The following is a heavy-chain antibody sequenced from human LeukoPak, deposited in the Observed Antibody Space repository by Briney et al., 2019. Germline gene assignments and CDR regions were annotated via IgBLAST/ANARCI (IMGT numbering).Heavy chain of an antibody. V-gene: IGHV1-69*13. J-gene: IGHJ6*03. CDR3: ARSEPSYYYYYMDV. D-gene: IGHD1-14*01. CDR2: IIPIFGTA. CDR1: GGTFSSYT. Sequence: ASVKGSCKASGGTFSSYTISWVPQAPGQGLEWMGGIIPIFGTANYAQKFQGRVTITADESTSTAYTELSSLRYEDTAVYYCARSEPSYYYYYMDVWGKGTTVTVSS.